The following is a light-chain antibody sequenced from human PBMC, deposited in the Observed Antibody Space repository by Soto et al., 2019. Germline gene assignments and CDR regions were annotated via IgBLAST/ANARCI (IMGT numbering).Light chain of an antibody. J-gene: IGKJ4*01. CDR1: QSVSSN. Sequence: TVMTQSPATLSVSPGERATLSCRASQSVSSNLAWYQQKPGQAPRLLIYGASTRATGIPARFSGSGSGTEFTLTISSLQSEDFAVYYCQQRSNWLTFGGGTKVDIK. V-gene: IGKV3D-15*01. CDR2: GAS. CDR3: QQRSNWLT.